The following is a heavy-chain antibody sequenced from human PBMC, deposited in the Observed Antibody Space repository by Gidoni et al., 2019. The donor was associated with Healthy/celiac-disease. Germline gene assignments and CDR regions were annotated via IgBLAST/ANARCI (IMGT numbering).Heavy chain of an antibody. Sequence: EVKLVESGGGLVQPGRSLRQSCPAAGFTFCDYARSWVRQAPGKGLELVGFIRSKTYGGTTEYAASVKGRFTISRDDAKSIAYLQMNSLKTEDTAVYYFTRGGIYYFDYWGQGTLVTVSS. V-gene: IGHV3-49*04. J-gene: IGHJ4*02. CDR1: GFTFCDYA. CDR2: IRSKTYGGTT. CDR3: TRGGIYYFDY. D-gene: IGHD1-26*01.